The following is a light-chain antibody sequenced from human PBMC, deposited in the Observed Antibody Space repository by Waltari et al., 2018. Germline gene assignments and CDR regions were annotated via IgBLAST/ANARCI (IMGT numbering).Light chain of an antibody. V-gene: IGKV1-5*03. CDR1: QSISSW. CDR2: KES. J-gene: IGKJ1*01. CDR3: QQYNSYSGT. Sequence: DIQMTQSPSTLSASVGDRVTITCRASQSISSWLAWYQQKPGKAPKLLIYKESSLESGFPSRFSGSGSGTEFTLTISSLQPDDFATYYCQQYNSYSGTFGQGTKVEIK.